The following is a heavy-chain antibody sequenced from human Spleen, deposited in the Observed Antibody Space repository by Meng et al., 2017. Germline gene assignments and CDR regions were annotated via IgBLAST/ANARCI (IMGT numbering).Heavy chain of an antibody. Sequence: SETLSLTCAVSGYSITGSYNWGWIRKSPGKGLEWIGSIYQSGSTYYNPSLKSRVTMSADTSKNQFSLKLTSVTAADTAVYYCARHKIWFGEGANYYYGMAVWGQGTTVTVSS. V-gene: IGHV4-38-2*01. D-gene: IGHD3-10*01. CDR1: GYSITGSYN. CDR2: IYQSGST. J-gene: IGHJ6*02. CDR3: ARHKIWFGEGANYYYGMAV.